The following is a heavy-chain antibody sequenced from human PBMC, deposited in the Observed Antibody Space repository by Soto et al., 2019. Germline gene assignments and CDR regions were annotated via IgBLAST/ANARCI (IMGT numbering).Heavy chain of an antibody. CDR3: PRVRLGSTPSSDY. D-gene: IGHD6-13*01. J-gene: IGHJ4*02. CDR2: IKNKANRYTT. CDR1: GFTFSDHY. V-gene: IGHV3-72*01. Sequence: EVQLVESGGGLVQPAGSLRLSCAASGFTFSDHYMDWVRQAPGKGLEWVGRIKNKANRYTTEYAAPGKGRFIISRDDSQNSVFLQKHRLKTADPAVYYCPRVRLGSTPSSDYWGQGTLVTVSS.